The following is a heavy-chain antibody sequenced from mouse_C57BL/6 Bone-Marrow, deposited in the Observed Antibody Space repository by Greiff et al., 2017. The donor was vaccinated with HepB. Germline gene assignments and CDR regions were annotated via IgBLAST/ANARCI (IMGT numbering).Heavy chain of an antibody. Sequence: EVNVVESGGDLVKPGGSLKLSCAASGFTFSSYGMSWVRQTPDKRLEWVATISSGGSYTYYPDSVKGRFTISRDNAKNTLYLQMSSLKSEDTAMYYCARRATVVASEYFDVWGTGTTVTVSS. V-gene: IGHV5-6*01. J-gene: IGHJ1*03. CDR3: ARRATVVASEYFDV. CDR2: ISSGGSYT. CDR1: GFTFSSYG. D-gene: IGHD1-1*01.